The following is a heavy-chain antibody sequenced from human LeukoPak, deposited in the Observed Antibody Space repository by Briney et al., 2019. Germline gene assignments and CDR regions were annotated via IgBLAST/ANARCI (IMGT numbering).Heavy chain of an antibody. CDR2: IYTSGSA. CDR3: ARSGLLWFGELITDHIFDP. V-gene: IGHV4-4*07. J-gene: IGHJ5*02. CDR1: GGSISSYY. Sequence: PSETLSLTCTVSGGSISSYYWSWIRQPAGKGLEWIGRIYTSGSANYNPSLKSRVTMSVGTSKNQFSLKLSSVTAADTAVYYCARSGLLWFGELITDHIFDPWGQGTLVTVSS. D-gene: IGHD3-10*01.